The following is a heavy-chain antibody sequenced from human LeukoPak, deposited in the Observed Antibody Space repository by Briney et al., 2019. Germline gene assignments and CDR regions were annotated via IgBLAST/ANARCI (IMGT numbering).Heavy chain of an antibody. CDR3: ARKRNSWLDY. V-gene: IGHV4-34*01. J-gene: IGHJ4*02. CDR2: INHSGST. Sequence: SETLSLTCAVYGGSFSGYYWSWIRQPPGKGLEWIGEINHSGSTNYNPSLKSRVTMSVDTSKNQFSLKLSSVTAADTAVYYCARKRNSWLDYWGQGTLVTVSS. D-gene: IGHD6-13*01. CDR1: GGSFSGYY.